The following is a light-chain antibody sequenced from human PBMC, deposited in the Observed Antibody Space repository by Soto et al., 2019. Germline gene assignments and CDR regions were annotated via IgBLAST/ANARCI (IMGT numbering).Light chain of an antibody. CDR1: QSISSY. Sequence: DIQMTQSPSSLSASVGDRVTITCRASQSISSYLNWYQQKPGKAPKLLIYAASSLQSGVPSRCIGSGSGTDFTLTITSLQPEDFATYYCQQSYSTPPSFGQGTKLEIK. CDR3: QQSYSTPPS. V-gene: IGKV1-39*01. CDR2: AAS. J-gene: IGKJ2*01.